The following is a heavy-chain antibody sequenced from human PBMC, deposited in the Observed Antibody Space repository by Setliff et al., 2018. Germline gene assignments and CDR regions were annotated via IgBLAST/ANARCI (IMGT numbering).Heavy chain of an antibody. D-gene: IGHD4-17*01. CDR2: IHHSGST. J-gene: IGHJ2*01. V-gene: IGHV4-34*01. Sequence: KPSETLSLTCAVYGGSFSDYWWSWIRQLPGKGLEWIAEIHHSGSTNFHPSPKSRVAISVDPSKNQFYLNLRSVTAADTAVYFCARGTKTMVINYWYFDVWGRGTPVTVSS. CDR1: GGSFSDYW. CDR3: ARGTKTMVINYWYFDV.